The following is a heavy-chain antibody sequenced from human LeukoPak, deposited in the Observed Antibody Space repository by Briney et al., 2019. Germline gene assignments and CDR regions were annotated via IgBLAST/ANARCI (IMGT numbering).Heavy chain of an antibody. CDR1: GFTFSSYW. CDR2: IRQDGSDK. CDR3: ARDFAWHPS. V-gene: IGHV3-7*01. J-gene: IGHJ4*02. Sequence: GGSLRLSCAASGFTFSSYWMSWVRQAPGKGLEWVATIRQDGSDKYYVDSVKGRFAISRDNTKNSLYLQMNSLRAEDTAVYYCARDFAWHPSWGQGTLVTVSS.